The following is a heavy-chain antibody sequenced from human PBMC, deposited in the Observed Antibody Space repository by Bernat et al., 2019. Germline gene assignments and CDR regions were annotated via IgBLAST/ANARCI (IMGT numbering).Heavy chain of an antibody. V-gene: IGHV4-59*01. CDR2: IYYSGST. D-gene: IGHD6-19*01. CDR3: ARGASSGLYPYYYYMDV. J-gene: IGHJ6*03. CDR1: GGSISSYY. Sequence: QVQLQESGPGLVKPSETLSLTCTVSGGSISSYYWSWIRQPPGKGLEWIGYIYYSGSTNYNPSLKSRVTISVDTSKNQFSLKLSSVTTADTAVYYCARGASSGLYPYYYYMDVWGKGTTVTVSS.